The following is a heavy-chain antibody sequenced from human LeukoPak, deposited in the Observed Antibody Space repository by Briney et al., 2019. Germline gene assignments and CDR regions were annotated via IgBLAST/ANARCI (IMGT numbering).Heavy chain of an antibody. CDR1: GFSFSDYT. Sequence: GSLRLSCAASGFSFSDYTVDWVRQAPGKGLEWIGSIYHSGSTYYNPSLKSRVTISVDTSKNQFSLKLSSVTAADTAVYYCARGPSYYYYYMDVWGKGTTVTVSS. CDR2: IYHSGST. V-gene: IGHV4-38-2*01. J-gene: IGHJ6*03. CDR3: ARGPSYYYYYMDV.